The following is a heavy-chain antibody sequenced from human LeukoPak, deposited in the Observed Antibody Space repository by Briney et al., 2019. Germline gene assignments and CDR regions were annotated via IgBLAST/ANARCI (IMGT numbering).Heavy chain of an antibody. CDR1: GGSISSYY. CDR2: IYYSGST. Sequence: SETLSLTCTVSGGSISSYYWSWIRQPPGKGLEWIGYIYYSGSTYYNPSLKSRVTISVDTSKNQFSLKLSSVTAADTAVYYCARETRITGTTIYWGQGTLVTVSS. V-gene: IGHV4-30-4*08. D-gene: IGHD1-7*01. CDR3: ARETRITGTTIY. J-gene: IGHJ4*02.